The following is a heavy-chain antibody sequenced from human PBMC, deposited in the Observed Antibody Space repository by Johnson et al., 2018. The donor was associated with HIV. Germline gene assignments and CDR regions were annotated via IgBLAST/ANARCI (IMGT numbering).Heavy chain of an antibody. CDR1: GFTFNNYG. D-gene: IGHD4-23*01. V-gene: IGHV3-30*02. Sequence: LVESGGGVVQPGGSQRLSCAASGFTFNNYGMHWVRQAPGKGLEWVAFIWYDGSNKYYADSVKGRFTISRDNSKNILYLQMNTLRAEDTAVYYCATERAVVNANAFDIWGQGTMVTVSS. J-gene: IGHJ3*02. CDR3: ATERAVVNANAFDI. CDR2: IWYDGSNK.